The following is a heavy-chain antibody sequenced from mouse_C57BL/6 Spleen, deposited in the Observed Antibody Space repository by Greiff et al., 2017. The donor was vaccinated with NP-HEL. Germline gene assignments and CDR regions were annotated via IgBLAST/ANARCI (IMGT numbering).Heavy chain of an antibody. J-gene: IGHJ4*01. CDR3: AREAYGKAGAMDY. D-gene: IGHD1-1*01. V-gene: IGHV1-39*01. CDR2: INPNYGTT. CDR1: GYSFTDYN. Sequence: VQLKESGPELVKPGASVKISCKASGYSFTDYNMNWVKQSNGKSLEWIGVINPNYGTTSYNRKFKGKATLTVDQSSSTAYMQLNSLTSEDSAVYYCAREAYGKAGAMDYWGQGTSVTVSS.